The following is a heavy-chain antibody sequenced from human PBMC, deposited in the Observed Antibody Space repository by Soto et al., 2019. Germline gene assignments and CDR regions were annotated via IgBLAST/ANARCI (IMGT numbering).Heavy chain of an antibody. Sequence: GASVKVSCKASGYTFTSYGISWVRQAPGQGLEWMGWISAYNGNTNYAQKLQGRVTMTTDTSTSTAYMELRSLRSDDSAVYYCAKSWQSFVVVIAATPVGVDYWGQGALVTVSS. CDR1: GYTFTSYG. J-gene: IGHJ4*02. CDR2: ISAYNGNT. CDR3: AKSWQSFVVVIAATPVGVDY. D-gene: IGHD2-15*01. V-gene: IGHV1-18*01.